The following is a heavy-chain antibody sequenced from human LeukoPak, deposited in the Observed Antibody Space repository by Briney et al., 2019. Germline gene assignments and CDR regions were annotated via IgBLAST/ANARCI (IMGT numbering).Heavy chain of an antibody. J-gene: IGHJ4*02. CDR2: INHSGST. Sequence: SETLSLTCAVYGGSFSGYYWSWIRQPPGKGLEWIGEINHSGSTNYSPSLKSRVTISVDTSKNQFSLKLSSVTAADTAVYYCARGLGIVATTEYYFDYWGQGTLVTVSS. CDR3: ARGLGIVATTEYYFDY. V-gene: IGHV4-34*01. CDR1: GGSFSGYY. D-gene: IGHD5-12*01.